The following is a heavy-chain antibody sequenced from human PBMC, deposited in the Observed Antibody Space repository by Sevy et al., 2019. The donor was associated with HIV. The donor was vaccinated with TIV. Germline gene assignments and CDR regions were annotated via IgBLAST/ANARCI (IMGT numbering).Heavy chain of an antibody. CDR2: ISSSSNYI. J-gene: IGHJ6*02. D-gene: IGHD3-10*01. V-gene: IGHV3-21*01. CDR1: GFTFSTYS. Sequence: GGSLRLSCAASGFTFSTYSMNWVRQAPGKGLEWVSSISSSSNYISYADSLKGRFTISRDNAKNSLYLQMNSLRADDTAVYYCARDGARITMVQGVMAYYHGMDVWGQGTTVTVSS. CDR3: ARDGARITMVQGVMAYYHGMDV.